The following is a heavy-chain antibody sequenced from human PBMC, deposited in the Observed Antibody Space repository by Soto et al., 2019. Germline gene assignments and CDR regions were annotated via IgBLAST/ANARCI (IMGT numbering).Heavy chain of an antibody. J-gene: IGHJ4*02. V-gene: IGHV3-33*08. CDR3: ARGAYSSVLDY. CDR2: VWGDGSTK. Sequence: GGSLRLSCTASGFTFGTYSMNWVRQAPGKGLEWVAVVWGDGSTKFYADSVKGRFTISRDNSKNTLYLQMGSLRAEDMAVYYCARGAYSSVLDYWGQGTLVTVSS. CDR1: GFTFGTYS. D-gene: IGHD6-19*01.